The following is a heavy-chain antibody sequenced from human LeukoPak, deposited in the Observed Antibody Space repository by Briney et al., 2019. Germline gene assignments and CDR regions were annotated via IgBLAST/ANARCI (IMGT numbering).Heavy chain of an antibody. D-gene: IGHD6-6*01. V-gene: IGHV3-66*01. J-gene: IGHJ4*02. CDR2: IYSAGST. Sequence: GGSLRLSCAAPGFTVSSNSMSWVRQAPGRGLEWVSLIYSAGSTYFADSVKGRLTISRDNSKNSLYLQMNSLRAEDTAVYYCARVGSIAARPVFDYWGQGTLVTVSS. CDR3: ARVGSIAARPVFDY. CDR1: GFTVSSNS.